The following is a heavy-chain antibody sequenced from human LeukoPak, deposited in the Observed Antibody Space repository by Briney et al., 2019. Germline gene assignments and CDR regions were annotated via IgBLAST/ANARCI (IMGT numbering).Heavy chain of an antibody. Sequence: GGSLRLSCAASGVTFSSYAMSWVRQAPGKGLEWVSVISGGGDSTYYADSVKGRFTISRDNSKNTLYLQMNSLRAEDTAVYYCARESAVTATNHFDYWGQGTLVTVSS. D-gene: IGHD4-11*01. CDR1: GVTFSSYA. J-gene: IGHJ4*02. CDR2: ISGGGDST. CDR3: ARESAVTATNHFDY. V-gene: IGHV3-23*01.